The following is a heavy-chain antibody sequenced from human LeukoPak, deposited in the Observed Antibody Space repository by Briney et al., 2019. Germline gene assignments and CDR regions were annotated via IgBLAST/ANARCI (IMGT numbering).Heavy chain of an antibody. D-gene: IGHD3-22*01. V-gene: IGHV3-74*01. CDR3: ARVLSGSWDWFDP. CDR1: GFTFSRYW. Sequence: PGGSLRLSCAASGFTFSRYWIHWVRQAPGKGLEWVSRINSDGSTTTYADSVKGRFTISRDNVKNTVYLQMNSLRVEDTAVYYCARVLSGSWDWFDPWGQGTLVTVSS. CDR2: INSDGSTT. J-gene: IGHJ5*02.